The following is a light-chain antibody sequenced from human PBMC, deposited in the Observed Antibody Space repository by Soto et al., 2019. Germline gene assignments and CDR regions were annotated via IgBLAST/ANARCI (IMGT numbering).Light chain of an antibody. V-gene: IGLV2-23*02. Sequence: QSALTQPASVSGSPGQSITISCTGTSSDVGSYNLVSWYQQHPGKAPKLMIYEVSKRPSGVSNRFSGSKSGNTASLTISGLQAEDEADYYCCSYAGSSTFVVFGGGTKGPS. CDR3: CSYAGSSTFVV. J-gene: IGLJ2*01. CDR1: SSDVGSYNL. CDR2: EVS.